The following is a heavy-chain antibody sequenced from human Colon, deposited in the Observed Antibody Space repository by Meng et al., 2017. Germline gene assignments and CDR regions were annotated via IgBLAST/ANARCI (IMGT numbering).Heavy chain of an antibody. Sequence: QVQLQESGPGPVKPSGTLSLTCAASGGSLSSRNWWSWVRQPPGKGLEWIGEIYHSGSTNYNPSLKSRVTISVDESKTQFSLRLSSVTAADTAVYYCARVGAYCGGDCYHPRWGQGTLVTVSS. CDR2: IYHSGST. J-gene: IGHJ4*02. CDR1: GGSLSSRNW. D-gene: IGHD2-21*02. CDR3: ARVGAYCGGDCYHPR. V-gene: IGHV4-4*02.